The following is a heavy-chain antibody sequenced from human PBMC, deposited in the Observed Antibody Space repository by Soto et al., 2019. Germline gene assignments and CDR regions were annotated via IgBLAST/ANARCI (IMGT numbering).Heavy chain of an antibody. J-gene: IGHJ4*02. Sequence: SETLSLTCTVSGGSITTGGSYWSWIRQHPGEGLEWIGNIYHSGNTYYNPSLKSRLTISVDPSKNHFSLMVDSVTAADTAVYYCARARFQVLYGKPYFDSWGQGTLVTVSS. CDR1: GGSITTGGSY. D-gene: IGHD2-2*02. CDR2: IYHSGNT. V-gene: IGHV4-31*03. CDR3: ARARFQVLYGKPYFDS.